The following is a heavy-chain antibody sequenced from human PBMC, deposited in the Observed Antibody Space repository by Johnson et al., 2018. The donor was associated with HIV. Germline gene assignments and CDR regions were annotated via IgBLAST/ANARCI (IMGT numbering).Heavy chain of an antibody. Sequence: DWVRQAPGKGLEWVGRIRNKAKSYTTEDAASMKGRFIISRDDSKNSLYLQMNSLKTEDAAVYYCARCYYDSGGYADAFDIWGQGTMVTVSS. D-gene: IGHD3-22*01. J-gene: IGHJ3*02. CDR2: IRNKAKSYTT. CDR3: ARCYYDSGGYADAFDI. V-gene: IGHV3-72*01.